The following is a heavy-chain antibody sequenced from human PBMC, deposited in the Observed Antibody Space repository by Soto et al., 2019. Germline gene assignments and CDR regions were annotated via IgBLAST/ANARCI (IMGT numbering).Heavy chain of an antibody. Sequence: GGSLTLSRAASGFTFSNAWMNCVRQAPGKGLEWVGRIKSKTDGGTTDYAAPVKGRFTISRDDSKNTLYLQMNSLKTEDTAVYYCTTISDEWELLVSDYYYYYGMDVWGQGTTVTVSS. CDR1: GFTFSNAW. CDR3: TTISDEWELLVSDYYYYYGMDV. V-gene: IGHV3-15*07. J-gene: IGHJ6*02. D-gene: IGHD1-26*01. CDR2: IKSKTDGGTT.